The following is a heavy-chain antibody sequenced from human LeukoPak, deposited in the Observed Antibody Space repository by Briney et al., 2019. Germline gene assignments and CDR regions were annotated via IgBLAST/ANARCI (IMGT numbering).Heavy chain of an antibody. CDR2: INHSGST. Sequence: PSETLSFTCAVYGGSFSGYYWSWIRQPPGKGLEWIGEINHSGSTNYNPSLKSRVTISVDTSKNQFSLKLSSVTAADTAVYYCARGIRSSGWYPYNWFDPWGQGTLVTVSS. V-gene: IGHV4-34*01. J-gene: IGHJ5*02. CDR3: ARGIRSSGWYPYNWFDP. CDR1: GGSFSGYY. D-gene: IGHD6-19*01.